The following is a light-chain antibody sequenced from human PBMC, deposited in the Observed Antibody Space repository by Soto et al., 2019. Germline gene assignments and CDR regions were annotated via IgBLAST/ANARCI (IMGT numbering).Light chain of an antibody. CDR1: QSVSSN. CDR2: GAS. V-gene: IGKV3-15*01. J-gene: IGKJ4*01. CDR3: QQYNNWHLT. Sequence: EIVMTQSPATLSVSPGERATLSCRASQSVSSNLAWYQQKPGQAPRLLIYGASTRATGIPARFSGSVSGTEFTLTLSSLQFEDFAVYYCQQYNNWHLTFGGGTKVEIK.